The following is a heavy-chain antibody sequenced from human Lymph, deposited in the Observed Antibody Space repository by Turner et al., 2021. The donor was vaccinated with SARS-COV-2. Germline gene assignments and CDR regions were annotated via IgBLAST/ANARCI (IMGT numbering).Heavy chain of an antibody. D-gene: IGHD6-13*01. CDR1: GFTFSSYG. V-gene: IGHV3-33*01. J-gene: IGHJ6*02. Sequence: QVQLVESGGGVVQPGRFLRLSCAASGFTFSSYGMHWVRQAPGKGLEWVAVIWYDGSNKYYADSVKGRFTISRDNSKNTLYLQMNSLRAEDTAVYYCAREESSNGMDVWGQGTTVTVSS. CDR3: AREESSNGMDV. CDR2: IWYDGSNK.